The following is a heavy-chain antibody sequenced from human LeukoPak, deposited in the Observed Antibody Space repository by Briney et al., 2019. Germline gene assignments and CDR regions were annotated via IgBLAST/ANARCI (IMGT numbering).Heavy chain of an antibody. CDR1: GFTFSSYG. J-gene: IGHJ4*02. Sequence: GGSLRLSCAASGFTFSSYGMHWVRQAPGKGLEWVAVISYDGSNKYYADSVKGRFTISRDNSKNTLYLQMNSLRAEDTAVYYCAKGSRQWLVLGGFDYWGQGTLVTVSS. CDR2: ISYDGSNK. CDR3: AKGSRQWLVLGGFDY. V-gene: IGHV3-30*18. D-gene: IGHD6-19*01.